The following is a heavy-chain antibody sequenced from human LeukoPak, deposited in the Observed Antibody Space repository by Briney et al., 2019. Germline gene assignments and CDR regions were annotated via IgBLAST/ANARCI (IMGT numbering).Heavy chain of an antibody. CDR1: GFPVSSND. D-gene: IGHD2/OR15-2a*01. V-gene: IGHV3-53*01. Sequence: PGGSLRLSCAASGFPVSSNDMTWVRQAPGKGLEWVSIIYSGGSAYYADSVKGRFTISRDNSKNTLYLQMNSLRAEDTAVYYCAKVVSPVLENDAFDIWGQGTMVTVSS. J-gene: IGHJ3*02. CDR3: AKVVSPVLENDAFDI. CDR2: IYSGGSA.